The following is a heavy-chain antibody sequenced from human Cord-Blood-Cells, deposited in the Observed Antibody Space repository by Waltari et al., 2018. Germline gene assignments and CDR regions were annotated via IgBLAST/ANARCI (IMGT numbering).Heavy chain of an antibody. CDR3: ARGRGSSWYWYFDL. D-gene: IGHD6-13*01. Sequence: QVQLQQWGAGLLKPSETLSLTCAVYGGSFSGYYWSWISQPPGKGLEWIGEINHSGSTNYTPSHKSRVTISVDTSKNQFSLKLSSVTAADTAVYYCARGRGSSWYWYFDLWGRGTLVTVSS. J-gene: IGHJ2*01. CDR1: GGSFSGYY. V-gene: IGHV4-34*01. CDR2: INHSGST.